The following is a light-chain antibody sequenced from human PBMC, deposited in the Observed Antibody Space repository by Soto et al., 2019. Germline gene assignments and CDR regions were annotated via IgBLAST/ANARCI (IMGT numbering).Light chain of an antibody. J-gene: IGLJ1*01. CDR1: SSDVGGYNY. CDR2: DVS. Sequence: VLTQPRSVSGSPGQSVTISCTGTSSDVGGYNYVSWYQQHPGKAPKLMIYDVSKRPSGVPDRFSGSKSGNTASLTISGLQAEDETDYYCCSYAGSYVFGAGTKVTVL. CDR3: CSYAGSYV. V-gene: IGLV2-11*01.